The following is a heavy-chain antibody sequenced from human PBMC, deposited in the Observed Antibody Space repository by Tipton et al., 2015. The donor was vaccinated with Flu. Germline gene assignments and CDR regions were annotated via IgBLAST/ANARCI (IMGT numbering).Heavy chain of an antibody. CDR3: ARGLQRATMRNPYFYGLDV. CDR2: INGYNRNT. J-gene: IGHJ6*01. D-gene: IGHD5-24*01. Sequence: QVQLVQSGGEVKKPGASVKVSCKASGYTFNRYGISWVRQAPGQGLEWMGWINGYNRNTNYAQELQGRVTMTTDTYTSTAYMELRSLRSDDTAVYFCARGLQRATMRNPYFYGLDVWGQGTTVTVS. CDR1: GYTFNRYG. V-gene: IGHV1-18*01.